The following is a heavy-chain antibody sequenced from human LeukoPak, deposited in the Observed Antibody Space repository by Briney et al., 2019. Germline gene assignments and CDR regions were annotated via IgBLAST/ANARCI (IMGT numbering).Heavy chain of an antibody. J-gene: IGHJ3*02. D-gene: IGHD4-17*01. Sequence: SETLSLTCTVSGGSISSSSYYWGWIRQPPGKGLEWIGYLYYSGITFYNPSLRSRVTISPDMSRNQFSLKLTSVTAADTAVYYCARRNYGDSDDVFDIWGQGTMVTVSS. CDR3: ARRNYGDSDDVFDI. CDR2: LYYSGIT. V-gene: IGHV4-39*07. CDR1: GGSISSSSYY.